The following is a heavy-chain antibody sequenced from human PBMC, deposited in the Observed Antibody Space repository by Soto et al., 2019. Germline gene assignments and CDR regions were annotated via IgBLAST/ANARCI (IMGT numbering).Heavy chain of an antibody. CDR3: ARDKDIAWAPSGY. CDR2: ISPYNGET. V-gene: IGHV1-18*01. CDR1: GYTFTSYG. J-gene: IGHJ4*02. Sequence: ASVQVSCKASGYTFTSYGLSWVRQAPGQGLEWMGWISPYNGETNYAQKLQGRVTMTTDTSTSTAYMELRSLRSDDTAVYFCARDKDIAWAPSGYWGQGTLVTVSS. D-gene: IGHD2-15*01.